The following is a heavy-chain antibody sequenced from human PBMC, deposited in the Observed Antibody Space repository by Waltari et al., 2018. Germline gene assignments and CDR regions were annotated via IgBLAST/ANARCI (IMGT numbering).Heavy chain of an antibody. V-gene: IGHV4-61*09. J-gene: IGHJ4*02. CDR2: IDTSGST. CDR1: GGSIRRASYS. CDR3: AAETDYGRNDY. Sequence: QVQLQESGPGLVKPSQTLSLTCTVSGGSIRRASYSRSWIRQPAGKGLGWIGYIDTSGSTNYNPSLKSRVTISVDTSKNQFSLKLSSVTAADTAVYYCAAETDYGRNDYWGQGTLVTVSS. D-gene: IGHD4-17*01.